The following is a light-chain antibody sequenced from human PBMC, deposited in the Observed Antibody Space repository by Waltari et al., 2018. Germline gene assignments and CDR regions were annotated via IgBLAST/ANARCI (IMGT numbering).Light chain of an antibody. CDR1: SGHSSNI. J-gene: IGLJ3*02. Sequence: QLVLTQSPSASASLGASVRLTCTLDSGHSSNIIAWHQQQPEKGPRYLMKVNSDGSHSKGDEIPDRFSGSVSGAERYLTTASVQSEDEADYDCQTGGHGTWVFGGGTKLTVL. V-gene: IGLV4-69*01. CDR2: VNSDGSH. CDR3: QTGGHGTWV.